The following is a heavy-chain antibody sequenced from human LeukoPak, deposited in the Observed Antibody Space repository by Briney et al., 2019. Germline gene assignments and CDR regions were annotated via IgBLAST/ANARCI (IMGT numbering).Heavy chain of an antibody. CDR1: GYTFTSYA. CDR3: ARFRSAMVHFDY. CDR2: INAGNGNT. J-gene: IGHJ4*02. D-gene: IGHD5-18*01. V-gene: IGHV1-3*01. Sequence: ASVKVSCKASGYTFTSYAMHWVRQAPGQRLEWMGWINAGNGNTKHSQKFQGRVTITRDTSASTAYMELSSLRSEDTAVYYCARFRSAMVHFDYWGQGTLVTVSS.